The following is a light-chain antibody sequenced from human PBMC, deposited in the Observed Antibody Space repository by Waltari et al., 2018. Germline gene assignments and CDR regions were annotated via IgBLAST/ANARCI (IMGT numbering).Light chain of an antibody. J-gene: IGKJ2*01. V-gene: IGKV4-1*01. CDR3: QQYYTAPYT. Sequence: DIVMTQSPDSLAVSPGEKATINCKSNQSLLYNSNNKNYLAWYQQKPGQPLKLFFYWASSRESGVPDRFSGSGSGTDFTLTIGSLQAEDVAVYYCQQYYTAPYTFGKGTKLEIK. CDR1: QSLLYNSNNKNY. CDR2: WAS.